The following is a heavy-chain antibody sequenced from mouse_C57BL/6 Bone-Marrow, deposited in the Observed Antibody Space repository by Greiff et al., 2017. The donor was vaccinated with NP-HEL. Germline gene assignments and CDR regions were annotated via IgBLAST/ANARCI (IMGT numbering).Heavy chain of an antibody. V-gene: IGHV5-6*01. Sequence: EVQLVESGGDLVKPGGSLKLSCAASGFTFSSYGMSWVRQTPDKRLEWVATISSGGSYTYYPDSVKGRFTISRDNAKNTLYLQMSSLKSEDTAMYYCGRVGTAMDYWGQGTSVTVSA. J-gene: IGHJ4*01. CDR2: ISSGGSYT. D-gene: IGHD3-3*01. CDR3: GRVGTAMDY. CDR1: GFTFSSYG.